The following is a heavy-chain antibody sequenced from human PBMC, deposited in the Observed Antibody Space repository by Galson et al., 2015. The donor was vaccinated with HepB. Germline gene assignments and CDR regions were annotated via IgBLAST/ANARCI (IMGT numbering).Heavy chain of an antibody. CDR1: GFTFSSYA. J-gene: IGHJ3*02. CDR3: AKVRAPRSLLYDAFDI. Sequence: SLRLSCAASGFTFSSYAMSWVRQAPGKGLEWVSAISGSGGSTYYADSVKGRFTISRDNSKNTLYLQMNSLRAEDTAVYYCAKVRAPRSLLYDAFDIWGQGTMVTVSS. V-gene: IGHV3-23*01. D-gene: IGHD2/OR15-2a*01. CDR2: ISGSGGST.